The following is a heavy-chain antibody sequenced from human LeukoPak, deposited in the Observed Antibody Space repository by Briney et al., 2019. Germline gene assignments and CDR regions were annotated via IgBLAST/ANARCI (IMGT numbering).Heavy chain of an antibody. V-gene: IGHV3-30*04. CDR1: GFTFSDYA. J-gene: IGHJ4*02. D-gene: IGHD3-10*01. Sequence: GRSLRLSCAGSGFTFSDYALHWARQAPGKRREWGAVIFSGGTKKFYADSVKGQFTITRDNSNNRLFLQMDSLRPEDTALYYCARPIYGSGSLTALYWGQGTLVTVSS. CDR2: IFSGGTKK. CDR3: ARPIYGSGSLTALY.